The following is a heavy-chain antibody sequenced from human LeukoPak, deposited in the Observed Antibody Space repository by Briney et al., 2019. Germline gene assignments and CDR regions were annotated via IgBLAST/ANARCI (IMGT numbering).Heavy chain of an antibody. D-gene: IGHD6-13*01. CDR1: GGAFSSYA. CDR2: IIPILGIA. CDR3: ARDAGIAAAGTQTPVDY. V-gene: IGHV1-69*04. Sequence: ASVKVSCKASGGAFSSYAISWVRQAPGQGLEWMGRIIPILGIANYAQKFQGRVTITADKSTSTAYMELSSLRSEDTAVYYCARDAGIAAAGTQTPVDYWGQGTLVTVSS. J-gene: IGHJ4*02.